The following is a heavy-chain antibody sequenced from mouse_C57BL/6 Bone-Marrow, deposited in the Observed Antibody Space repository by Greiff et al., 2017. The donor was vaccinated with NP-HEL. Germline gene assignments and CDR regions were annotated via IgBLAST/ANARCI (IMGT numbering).Heavy chain of an antibody. CDR1: GYSITSGYY. CDR2: ISYDGSN. Sequence: EVQLVESGPGLVKPSQSLSLTCSVTGYSITSGYYWNWIRQFPGNKLEWMGYISYDGSNNYNPSLKNRISITRDTSKNQFFLKLNSVTTEDTATYYCARGDYGGWYFDVGGTGTTVTVSS. CDR3: ARGDYGGWYFDV. J-gene: IGHJ1*03. V-gene: IGHV3-6*01. D-gene: IGHD1-1*01.